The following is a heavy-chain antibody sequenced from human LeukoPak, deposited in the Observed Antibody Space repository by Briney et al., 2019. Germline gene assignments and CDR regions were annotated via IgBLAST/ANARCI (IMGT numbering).Heavy chain of an antibody. D-gene: IGHD5-18*01. Sequence: GGSLRLSCAVSGFTFSRYWMHWVRQAPGKGLVWVSRINSDGRSTGYADSGRGRFTISRDNAKNTLYLQINSLRAEDTAVYYCARSRRIQLNGWDEEGAFDIWGQGTMVTVSS. V-gene: IGHV3-74*01. CDR2: INSDGRST. J-gene: IGHJ3*02. CDR3: ARSRRIQLNGWDEEGAFDI. CDR1: GFTFSRYW.